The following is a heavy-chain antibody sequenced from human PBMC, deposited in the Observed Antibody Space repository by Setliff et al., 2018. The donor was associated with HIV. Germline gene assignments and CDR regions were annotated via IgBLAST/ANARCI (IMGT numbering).Heavy chain of an antibody. Sequence: ASVKVSCKASGYTFTSYGISWVRQAPGQGLEWMGWISAYNGNTNYAQKLQGRVTMTTDTSTSTAYMELRSLRSDDTAVYYCARRARESTALHSDWNDVLFFDYWGQGTLVTSPQ. J-gene: IGHJ4*02. D-gene: IGHD1-1*01. CDR3: ARRARESTALHSDWNDVLFFDY. V-gene: IGHV1-18*01. CDR1: GYTFTSYG. CDR2: ISAYNGNT.